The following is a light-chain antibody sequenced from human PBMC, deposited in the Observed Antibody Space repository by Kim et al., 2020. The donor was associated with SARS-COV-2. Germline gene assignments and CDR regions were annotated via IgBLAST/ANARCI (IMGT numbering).Light chain of an antibody. J-gene: IGKJ4*01. CDR1: QNVRSN. Sequence: EIVLTQSPATLSVFPGERVTLSCRASQNVRSNLAWYQQKPGQAPRLLFYGASNRATGIPARFSGSGSGTQFTLTISSLQSEDVGVYYCQQYNNWPLTFGGGTKVDIK. V-gene: IGKV3-15*01. CDR3: QQYNNWPLT. CDR2: GAS.